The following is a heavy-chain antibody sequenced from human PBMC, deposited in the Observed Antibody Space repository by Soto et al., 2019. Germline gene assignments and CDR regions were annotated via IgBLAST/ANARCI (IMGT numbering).Heavy chain of an antibody. CDR1: GFTFSSYG. CDR3: AKGPWYYDSSGLFDY. D-gene: IGHD3-22*01. V-gene: IGHV3-30*18. J-gene: IGHJ4*02. Sequence: PGGSLRLSCAASGFTFSSYGMHWVRQAPGKGLEWVAVISYDGSNKYYADSVKGRFTISRDNSKNTLYLQMNSLRAEDTAVYYCAKGPWYYDSSGLFDYWGQGTLVTVSS. CDR2: ISYDGSNK.